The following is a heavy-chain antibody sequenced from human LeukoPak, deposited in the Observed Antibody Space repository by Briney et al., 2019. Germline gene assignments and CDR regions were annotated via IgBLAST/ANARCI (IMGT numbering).Heavy chain of an antibody. Sequence: ELYLRLSCAASGFTFSSYAMSWVRQAPGKGLEWVSAISGSGGSTYYADSVKGRFTISRDNSENTLYLQMNSLRAEDTAVYYCAKGRCSGGSCPNWFDPWGQGTLVTVSS. CDR3: AKGRCSGGSCPNWFDP. D-gene: IGHD2-15*01. CDR1: GFTFSSYA. CDR2: ISGSGGST. V-gene: IGHV3-23*01. J-gene: IGHJ5*02.